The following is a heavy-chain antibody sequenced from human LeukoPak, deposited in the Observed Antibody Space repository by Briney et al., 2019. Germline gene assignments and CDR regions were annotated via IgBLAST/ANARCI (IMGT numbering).Heavy chain of an antibody. V-gene: IGHV4-59*01. CDR3: AREEFTHRNFQH. CDR1: GGSISSYY. Sequence: KPSETLSLTCTVPGGSISSYYWSWIRQPPGKGLEWIGYIYYSGSTNYNPSLKSRVTISVDTSKNQFSLRLSSVTAADTAVYYCAREEFTHRNFQHWGQGTLVTVSS. D-gene: IGHD1-14*01. CDR2: IYYSGST. J-gene: IGHJ1*01.